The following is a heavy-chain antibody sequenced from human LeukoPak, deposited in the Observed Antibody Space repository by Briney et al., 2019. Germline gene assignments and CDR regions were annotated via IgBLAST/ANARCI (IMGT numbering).Heavy chain of an antibody. CDR3: ARSHDHLWGNYPDY. D-gene: IGHD3-16*02. V-gene: IGHV4/OR15-8*01. Sequence: SETLSLTCDVSGGSIDSTNWWNWVRQPPGKGLEWIGEIHHDGRINYNPSLKSRVTLSVDESKNQFSLRLNSVTAADTAMYYCARSHDHLWGNYPDYWGQGTLVAVSS. J-gene: IGHJ4*02. CDR2: IHHDGRI. CDR1: GGSIDSTNW.